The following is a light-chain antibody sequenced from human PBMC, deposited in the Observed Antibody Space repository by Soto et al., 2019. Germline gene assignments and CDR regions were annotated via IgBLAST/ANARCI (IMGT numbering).Light chain of an antibody. CDR1: QRFRGL. V-gene: IGKV3-11*01. CDR3: QQRHMWPIT. J-gene: IGKJ5*01. Sequence: EFVLTQAPVTLSLSLGERDTLSCRASQRFRGLLAWYQQKTGQAPRXLIYDAYNRATGIPPRFSGSGYGTDFTLTISSLEPEDSAVYYCQQRHMWPITFGQGTRLEIK. CDR2: DAY.